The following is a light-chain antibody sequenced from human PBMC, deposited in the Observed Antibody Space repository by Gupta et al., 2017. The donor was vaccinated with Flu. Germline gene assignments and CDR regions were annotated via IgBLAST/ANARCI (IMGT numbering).Light chain of an antibody. V-gene: IGKV3-11*01. Sequence: EILLTQSPATLPLSPAERATLPCRASLSVSSYLAWYQQKPGQAPRLLIYAASNRGTGIPARFGGSGSGTDLALTISSREPEDFAVYYCQQRSNWPPLTFGGGTKVEIK. CDR1: LSVSSY. J-gene: IGKJ4*01. CDR3: QQRSNWPPLT. CDR2: AAS.